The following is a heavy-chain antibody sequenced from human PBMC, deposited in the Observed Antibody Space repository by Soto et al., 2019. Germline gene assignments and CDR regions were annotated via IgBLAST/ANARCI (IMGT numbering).Heavy chain of an antibody. J-gene: IGHJ4*02. V-gene: IGHV3-23*01. CDR3: AKEGENRYRVVGYFDQ. D-gene: IGHD1-1*01. Sequence: EVQLLESGGGLVQPGGSLRLSCAASGFTFYSFAMSWVRQAPGKGLEWVAATSGSGGTTYYADSVKGRFTISRDHSKSTLHLHLNSLRVEDTAIYYCAKEGENRYRVVGYFDQWGQGTLVTVSS. CDR2: TSGSGGTT. CDR1: GFTFYSFA.